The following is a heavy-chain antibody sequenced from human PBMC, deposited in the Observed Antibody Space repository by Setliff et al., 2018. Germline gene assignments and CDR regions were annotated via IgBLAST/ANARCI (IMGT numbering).Heavy chain of an antibody. CDR1: GYTFTSYG. V-gene: IGHV1-18*01. J-gene: IGHJ4*02. CDR3: ARAHLPGSGSYFGLDY. D-gene: IGHD1-26*01. CDR2: ITIYNGNT. Sequence: ASVKVSCKASGYTFTSYGISWVRQVPGQGLEWMGWITIYNGNTNYAQKFQDRVSMTTDASTGTAYMELSSLTSDDTAVYYCARAHLPGSGSYFGLDYWGQGTLVTVSS.